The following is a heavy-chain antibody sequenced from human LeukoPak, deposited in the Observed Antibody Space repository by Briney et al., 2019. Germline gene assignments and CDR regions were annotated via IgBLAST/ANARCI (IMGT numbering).Heavy chain of an antibody. Sequence: PGGSLRLSCAASGSTFSSYWMSWVRQAPGKGLEWVANIKQDGSEKYYVDSVKGRFTISRDNAKNSVYLQMNSLRAEDTALYYCARGRYSSGWRKYLDYWGQGTLVTVSS. CDR3: ARGRYSSGWRKYLDY. D-gene: IGHD6-19*01. CDR1: GSTFSSYW. J-gene: IGHJ4*02. CDR2: IKQDGSEK. V-gene: IGHV3-7*01.